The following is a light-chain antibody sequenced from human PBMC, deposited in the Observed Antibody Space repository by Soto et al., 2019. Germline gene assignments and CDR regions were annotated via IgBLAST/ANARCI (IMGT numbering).Light chain of an antibody. CDR2: EAS. J-gene: IGKJ5*01. Sequence: DIQMTQSPSSLSASVGDRIIITCRASQSISNHLNWYQQKPGKAPKLLIYEASSLQSGVPSRFSGSGSGTEFTLTISSLQPEDFATYYCQQLNSYPLTFGGGTRLENK. CDR1: QSISNH. CDR3: QQLNSYPLT. V-gene: IGKV1-17*01.